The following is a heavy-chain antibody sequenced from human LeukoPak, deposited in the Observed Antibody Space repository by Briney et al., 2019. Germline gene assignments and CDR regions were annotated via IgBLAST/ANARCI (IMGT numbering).Heavy chain of an antibody. D-gene: IGHD4-11*01. Sequence: TGGSLRLSCAASGFTVSSNYMSWVRQAPGKGLEWVSIIYSGGSTFYADSVKGRFTISRDNSKNTLYLQMNSLRAEDTAVYYCVRGVPKTSYYYYYMDVWGKGTTVTVSS. V-gene: IGHV3-53*01. J-gene: IGHJ6*03. CDR2: IYSGGST. CDR3: VRGVPKTSYYYYYMDV. CDR1: GFTVSSNY.